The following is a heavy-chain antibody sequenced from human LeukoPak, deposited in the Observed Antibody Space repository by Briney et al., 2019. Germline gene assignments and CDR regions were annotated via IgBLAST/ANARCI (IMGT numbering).Heavy chain of an antibody. CDR1: GFTVSSNY. V-gene: IGHV3-53*01. D-gene: IGHD5/OR15-5a*01. CDR3: AKGVSTIWNYYYYMDV. J-gene: IGHJ6*03. CDR2: IYSGGST. Sequence: GGSLRLSCAASGFTVSSNYMSWVRQAPGKGLEWVSVIYSGGSTYYADSVKGRFTISRDNSKNTLYLPMNSLRAEDTAVYYCAKGVSTIWNYYYYMDVWGKGTTVTVSS.